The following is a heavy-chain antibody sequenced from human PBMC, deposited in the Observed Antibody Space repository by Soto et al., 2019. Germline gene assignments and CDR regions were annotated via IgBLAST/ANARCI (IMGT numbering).Heavy chain of an antibody. CDR2: ISYDGSNE. J-gene: IGHJ4*02. Sequence: GGSLRLSGAASGLTLSNYAMHWVRQAPGKGLEWVALISYDGSNEYYADSVKGRFTISRDNSKNTLYLQMSSLRAEDTAVYYCSRDRYCTCASCYTAAVGYYFDYWGQGALVTVSS. CDR1: GLTLSNYA. V-gene: IGHV3-30-3*01. D-gene: IGHD2-2*02. CDR3: SRDRYCTCASCYTAAVGYYFDY.